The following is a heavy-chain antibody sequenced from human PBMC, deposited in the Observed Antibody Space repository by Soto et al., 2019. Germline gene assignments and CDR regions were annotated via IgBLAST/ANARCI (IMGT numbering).Heavy chain of an antibody. CDR3: ARGKEEGANYFAY. CDR1: GFTFSSYA. D-gene: IGHD3-10*01. Sequence: QVQLVESGGGVVQPGRSLRLSCAASGFTFSSYAMHWVRQAPGKGLEWAAVISYDGSNKYYADSVKGRFTISRDNSKNRVYRKMNGRRAEDTVVYKGARGKEEGANYFAYGGRGTRVPVSS. V-gene: IGHV3-30-3*01. CDR2: ISYDGSNK. J-gene: IGHJ4*02.